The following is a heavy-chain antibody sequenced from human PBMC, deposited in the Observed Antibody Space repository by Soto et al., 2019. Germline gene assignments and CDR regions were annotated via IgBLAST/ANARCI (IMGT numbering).Heavy chain of an antibody. V-gene: IGHV3-33*01. CDR2: IWYDGSNK. CDR1: GFTFSSYG. CDR3: ARCALHIAAAGPYDY. D-gene: IGHD6-13*01. Sequence: PGGSLRISCAASGFTFSSYGMHWVRQAPGKGLEWVAVIWYDGSNKYYADSVKGRFTISRDNSKNTLYLQMNSLRAEDTAVYYRARCALHIAAAGPYDYWGQGTLVTVSS. J-gene: IGHJ4*02.